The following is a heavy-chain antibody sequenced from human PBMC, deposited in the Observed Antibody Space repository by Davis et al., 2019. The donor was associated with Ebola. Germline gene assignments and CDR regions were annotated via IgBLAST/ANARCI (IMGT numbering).Heavy chain of an antibody. Sequence: MPSETLSLTCAVYGGSFSDYFWGWIRQSPGKGLEWIGKISHGGVSDYNPSLRSRVTISVDMSRDQFSLKMNPVTAADTAVYYCARTAKTSVSDSGLGYTYFDPWSQGTLVTVSS. V-gene: IGHV4-34*01. CDR2: ISHGGVS. D-gene: IGHD1-1*01. CDR1: GGSFSDYF. CDR3: ARTAKTSVSDSGLGYTYFDP. J-gene: IGHJ5*02.